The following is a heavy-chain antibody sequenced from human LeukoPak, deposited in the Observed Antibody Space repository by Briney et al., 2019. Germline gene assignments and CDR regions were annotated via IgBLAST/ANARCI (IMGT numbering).Heavy chain of an antibody. Sequence: ASVKVSCKVSGYTLTELSMHWVRQAPGQRLEWMGWINAGNGNTKYSQKFQGRVTITRDTSASTAYMELSSLRSEDTAVYYCARDDLEEGSWNSYYFDYWGQGTLVTVSS. CDR2: INAGNGNT. V-gene: IGHV1-3*01. D-gene: IGHD1/OR15-1a*01. J-gene: IGHJ4*02. CDR3: ARDDLEEGSWNSYYFDY. CDR1: GYTLTELS.